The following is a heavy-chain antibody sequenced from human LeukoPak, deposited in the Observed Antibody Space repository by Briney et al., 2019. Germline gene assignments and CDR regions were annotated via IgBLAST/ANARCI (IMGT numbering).Heavy chain of an antibody. D-gene: IGHD2-2*01. V-gene: IGHV4-61*02. J-gene: IGHJ4*02. Sequence: SETLSLTCTVSGGSVRRGNYYWTWIRQPAGSGLEWIGRIYTSGTTDYNPSLRTRVTISVDASRNQFSLNLSSVTAADTAVYYCARLGVYCSSTSCTDYWGQGTLVTVSS. CDR3: ARLGVYCSSTSCTDY. CDR2: IYTSGTT. CDR1: GGSVRRGNYY.